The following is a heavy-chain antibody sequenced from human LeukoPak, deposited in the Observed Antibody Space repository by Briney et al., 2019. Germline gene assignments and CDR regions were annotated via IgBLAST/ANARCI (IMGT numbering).Heavy chain of an antibody. CDR3: ARMRGELVVPDAIFDGMGV. V-gene: IGHV3-33*01. D-gene: IGHD2-2*01. Sequence: GRSLRLSCAASGFTFNDFGMRWVRQAPGKGLEWVAFIWYDGSNKYYADSVKGRFTISRDNSKNTLYLQVNSLRAEDTAVYYCARMRGELVVPDAIFDGMGVWGQGTTVTVSS. CDR2: IWYDGSNK. J-gene: IGHJ6*02. CDR1: GFTFNDFG.